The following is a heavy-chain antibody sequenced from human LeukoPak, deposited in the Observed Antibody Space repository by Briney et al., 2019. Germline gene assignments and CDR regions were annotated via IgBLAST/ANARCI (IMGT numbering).Heavy chain of an antibody. V-gene: IGHV4-39*01. CDR3: ARLGSWDHPPDY. Sequence: TTSETLSLTCTVSGGSISSSSYYWGWIRQPPGKGLEWIGSIYYSGSTNYNPSLKSRVTISVDTSKNQFSLKLSSVTAADTAVYYCARLGSWDHPPDYWGQGTLVTVSS. CDR1: GGSISSSSYY. CDR2: IYYSGST. J-gene: IGHJ4*02. D-gene: IGHD6-13*01.